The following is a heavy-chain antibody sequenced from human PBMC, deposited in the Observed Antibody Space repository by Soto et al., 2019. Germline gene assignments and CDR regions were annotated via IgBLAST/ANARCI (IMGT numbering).Heavy chain of an antibody. V-gene: IGHV3-74*01. CDR2: IKSDGRGT. D-gene: IGHD2-21*01. J-gene: IGHJ4*02. CDR1: GFPFSSYW. CDR3: AMGDGDRYDGNVYLGRH. Sequence: EVQLVESGGGLVQPGESLTLSCAASGFPFSSYWMHWVRQARGKGLVWVSRIKSDGRGTYYADSVQDRFTISRDNARNSLYLQMNRLRVEATAVYCCAMGDGDRYDGNVYLGRHWGQGTLGTVSS.